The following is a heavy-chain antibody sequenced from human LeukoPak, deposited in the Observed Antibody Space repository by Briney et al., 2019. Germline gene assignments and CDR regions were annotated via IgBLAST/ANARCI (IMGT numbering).Heavy chain of an antibody. V-gene: IGHV4-59*12. CDR1: GGSISSYY. D-gene: IGHD5-18*01. CDR2: IYYSGST. CDR3: AREHTARSAFDI. Sequence: SETLSLTCTVSGGSISSYYWSWIRQPPGKGLEWIGYIYYSGSTNYNPSLKSRVTISVDTSKNQFSLKLSSVTAADTAVYYCAREHTARSAFDIWGQGTMVTVSS. J-gene: IGHJ3*02.